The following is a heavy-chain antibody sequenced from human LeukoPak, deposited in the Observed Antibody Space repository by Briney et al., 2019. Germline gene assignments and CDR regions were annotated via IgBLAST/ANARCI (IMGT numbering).Heavy chain of an antibody. CDR2: IYSSGST. D-gene: IGHD6-13*01. J-gene: IGHJ5*02. V-gene: IGHV4-39*07. CDR3: ARTLGIAAAHWFDP. CDR1: GVSISSSSYY. Sequence: SETLSLTCNVSGVSISSSSYYWGWIRQPPGKGLEWIGSIYSSGSTYYNSSLKSRVTISIDTSKNQFSLKLSSVTAADTAVYYCARTLGIAAAHWFDPWGQGTLVTVSS.